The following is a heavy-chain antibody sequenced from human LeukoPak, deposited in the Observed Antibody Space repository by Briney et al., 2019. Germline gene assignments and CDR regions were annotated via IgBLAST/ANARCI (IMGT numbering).Heavy chain of an antibody. CDR2: IYYNGDT. J-gene: IGHJ6*03. CDR3: ARDSHYSTSSPYYYYYTNV. Sequence: SETLSLTCTVSGGSISSSSYYWGWIRQPPGKGLEWIGTIYYNGDTYYNPSLKSRVTVSIDTSKNQFSLKLSSVTVADTAVYYCARDSHYSTSSPYYYYYTNVWGEGTTVIVSS. D-gene: IGHD6-6*01. V-gene: IGHV4-39*07. CDR1: GGSISSSSYY.